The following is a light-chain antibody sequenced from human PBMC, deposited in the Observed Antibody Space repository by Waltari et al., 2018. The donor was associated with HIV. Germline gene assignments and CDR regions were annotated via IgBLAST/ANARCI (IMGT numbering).Light chain of an antibody. Sequence: DIQMTQSPSSLSASVGDRVSITCRASQSISSYLNWYQQRAGKAPKLLIYAASSLESGVPSRFSGRGSGTEFTLTISSLQPEDFATYYCQQSYSFGPGTRVDIK. CDR3: QQSYS. J-gene: IGKJ3*01. CDR2: AAS. CDR1: QSISSY. V-gene: IGKV1-39*01.